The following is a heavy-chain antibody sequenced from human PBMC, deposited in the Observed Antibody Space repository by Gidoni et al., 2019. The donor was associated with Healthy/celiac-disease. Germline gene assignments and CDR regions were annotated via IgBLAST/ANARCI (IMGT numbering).Heavy chain of an antibody. D-gene: IGHD2-2*02. Sequence: QLQLQESGPGLVKPSETLSLTCTGSGGSISSSGYSWGWIRQPPGKGLEWIGSIYYSGSTYYSPSLKSRVTISVDTSKNQFSLKLSSVTAADTAVYYCTRRAECSSTGCYKGGFDYWGQGTLVTVSS. V-gene: IGHV4-39*01. CDR1: GGSISSSGYS. CDR2: IYYSGST. J-gene: IGHJ4*02. CDR3: TRRAECSSTGCYKGGFDY.